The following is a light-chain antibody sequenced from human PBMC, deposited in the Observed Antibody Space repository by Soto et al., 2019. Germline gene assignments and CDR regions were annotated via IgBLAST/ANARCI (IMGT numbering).Light chain of an antibody. CDR1: SSGVGGSDY. V-gene: IGLV2-8*01. Sequence: QSALTQPPSASGSPGQSVTISCTGTSSGVGGSDYVSWYQHHPGKAPKLMIYDVSKRPSGVPDRFSGSKSGNMASLTVSGLQADDEADYYFLSHVGHSNVFGTGTKVTVL. CDR2: DVS. CDR3: LSHVGHSNV. J-gene: IGLJ1*01.